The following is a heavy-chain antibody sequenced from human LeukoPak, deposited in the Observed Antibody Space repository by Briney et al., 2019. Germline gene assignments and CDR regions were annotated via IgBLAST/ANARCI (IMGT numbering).Heavy chain of an antibody. Sequence: GGSLRLSCAASGFTFSSYSMNWVRQAPGKGLEWVSSISSSSSYIYYADSVKGRFTISRDNAKNSLSLQMNSLRAEDTAVYYCARRDHGDYGEEYWGQGTLVTVSS. D-gene: IGHD4-17*01. J-gene: IGHJ4*02. CDR1: GFTFSSYS. CDR3: ARRDHGDYGEEY. V-gene: IGHV3-21*06. CDR2: ISSSSSYI.